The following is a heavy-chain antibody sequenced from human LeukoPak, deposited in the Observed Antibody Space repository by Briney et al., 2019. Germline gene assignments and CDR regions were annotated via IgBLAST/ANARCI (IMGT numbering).Heavy chain of an antibody. V-gene: IGHV3-23*01. Sequence: GGTLRLSCAASGFTFSSYGMSWVRQAPGKGLEWVSAISGSGGSTYYADSVKGRFTISRDNSKNTLYLQMNSLRAEDTAVYYCAKDKFQQPTPPHDAFDIWGQGTMVTVSS. CDR2: ISGSGGST. CDR3: AKDKFQQPTPPHDAFDI. CDR1: GFTFSSYG. D-gene: IGHD6-13*01. J-gene: IGHJ3*02.